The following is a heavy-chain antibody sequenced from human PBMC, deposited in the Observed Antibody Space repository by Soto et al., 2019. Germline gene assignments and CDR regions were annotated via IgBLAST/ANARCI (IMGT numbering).Heavy chain of an antibody. Sequence: PSETLSLTCTVSGGSISSGDYYWSWIRQPPGKGLEWIGYIYYSVSTYYNSSLKSRVTISVDTSKNQFSLKLSSVTAADTAIYYCARAGKGDSRGYYNFDYWGQGNLVTVSS. D-gene: IGHD3-22*01. V-gene: IGHV4-30-4*01. CDR3: ARAGKGDSRGYYNFDY. J-gene: IGHJ4*02. CDR1: GGSISSGDYY. CDR2: IYYSVST.